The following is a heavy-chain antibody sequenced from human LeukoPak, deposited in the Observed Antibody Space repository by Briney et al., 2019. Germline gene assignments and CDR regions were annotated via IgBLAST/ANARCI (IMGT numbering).Heavy chain of an antibody. Sequence: GGSLRLSCAASGFTFSSYWMHWVRQPPGKGLLWVSRIDYDGTNTFYADSVKGRFTVSRDNAKNTLYLQMNSLRAEDTAVYYCGRGLWQQLTEGGGDYWGQGTLVTVSS. CDR1: GFTFSSYW. J-gene: IGHJ4*02. CDR3: GRGLWQQLTEGGGDY. V-gene: IGHV3-74*01. CDR2: IDYDGTNT. D-gene: IGHD6-13*01.